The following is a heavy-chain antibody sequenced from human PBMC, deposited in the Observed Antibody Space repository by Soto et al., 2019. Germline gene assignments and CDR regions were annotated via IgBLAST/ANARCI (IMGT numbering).Heavy chain of an antibody. J-gene: IGHJ6*02. CDR2: IWYDGSNK. Sequence: GGSLRLSCAASGFTFSSYGMHWVRQAPGKGLEWVAVIWYDGSNKYYADSVKGRFTISRDNSKNRLYLQMNSLRAEDTAVYYCARDQVEGSGSYSLRDYYYYGMDVWGQGTTVTVSS. CDR1: GFTFSSYG. D-gene: IGHD3-10*01. CDR3: ARDQVEGSGSYSLRDYYYYGMDV. V-gene: IGHV3-33*01.